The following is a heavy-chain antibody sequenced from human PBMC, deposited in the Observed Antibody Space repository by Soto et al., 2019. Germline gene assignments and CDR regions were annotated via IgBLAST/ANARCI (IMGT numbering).Heavy chain of an antibody. CDR3: AKGFGISWQYYFDY. CDR2: IRGSGAGT. J-gene: IGHJ4*02. Sequence: EVQLLECGGGLAQPGGSLRLSCAASGFTFNPYAMNWVRQAPGKGLEWVSTIRGSGAGTYYADSVKGRFTISRDNSKNTLYLQMISLRAEDTAVYFCAKGFGISWQYYFDYWGQLTLVTVSS. D-gene: IGHD6-13*01. V-gene: IGHV3-23*01. CDR1: GFTFNPYA.